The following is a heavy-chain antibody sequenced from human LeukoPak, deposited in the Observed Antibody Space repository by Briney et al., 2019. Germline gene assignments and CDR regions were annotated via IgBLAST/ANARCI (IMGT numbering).Heavy chain of an antibody. D-gene: IGHD5-24*01. CDR2: ISSSSSYV. Sequence: GGSLRLSCAASGFTFSSYSMNWVRQAPGKGLEWVSSISSSSSYVYYADSVKGRFTISRDNAKNSLYLQMNSLRAEDTAVYYCAREERDGYNYYWYFDLWGRGTLVTVSS. V-gene: IGHV3-21*01. J-gene: IGHJ2*01. CDR1: GFTFSSYS. CDR3: AREERDGYNYYWYFDL.